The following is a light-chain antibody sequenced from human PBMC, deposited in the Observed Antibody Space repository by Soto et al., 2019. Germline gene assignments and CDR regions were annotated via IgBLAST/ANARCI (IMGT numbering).Light chain of an antibody. CDR2: DAS. V-gene: IGKV3-11*01. CDR3: QQRAHWPLS. J-gene: IGKJ4*01. Sequence: EIVLTQSPATLSLSPGEGVTLSCRASQSVNNLAWYQQKPGQAPRLLIYDASNRATGIPARFSGSGSGTDFTIAITYLEPEDFAVYYCQQRAHWPLSFGGGTKVEIK. CDR1: QSVNN.